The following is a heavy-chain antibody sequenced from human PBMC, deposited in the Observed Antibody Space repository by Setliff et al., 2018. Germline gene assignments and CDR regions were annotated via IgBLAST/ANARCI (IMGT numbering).Heavy chain of an antibody. D-gene: IGHD3-22*01. CDR1: GYTFTSYG. Sequence: ASVKVSCKASGYTFTSYGISWVRQAPGQGLEWMGWISAYNGNTNYAQKLQGRVTITRDTSASTAYMELSSLRSEDTAVYYCTTGYHSDSVGSDEAFEIWGQGTMVTVSS. J-gene: IGHJ3*02. CDR3: TTGYHSDSVGSDEAFEI. CDR2: ISAYNGNT. V-gene: IGHV1-18*01.